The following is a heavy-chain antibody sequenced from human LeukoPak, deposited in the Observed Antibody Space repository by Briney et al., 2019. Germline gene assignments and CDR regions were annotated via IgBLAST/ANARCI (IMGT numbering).Heavy chain of an antibody. CDR1: GFTFSSYG. Sequence: GGSLRLSCAASGFTFSSYGMHWVRQAPGKGLEWVAVISYDGSNKYYADSVKGRFTISRDNSKNSLYLQMNSLRAEDTALYYCAKGLQDWNDSAFDIWGQGTMVTVSS. CDR3: AKGLQDWNDSAFDI. CDR2: ISYDGSNK. D-gene: IGHD1-1*01. J-gene: IGHJ3*02. V-gene: IGHV3-30*18.